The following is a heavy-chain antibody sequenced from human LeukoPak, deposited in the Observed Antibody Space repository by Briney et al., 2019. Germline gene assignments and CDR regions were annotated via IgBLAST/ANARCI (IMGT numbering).Heavy chain of an antibody. J-gene: IGHJ5*02. Sequence: GGSLRLSCEASTFTFSNYWMSWVRQAPGKGLEWVASIKKDGSEDYYADSVRGRFTISRDNAKKSLYLQMNSLRAEDTAVYYCARARGDIVVVPAAIWFDPWGQGTLVTVSS. D-gene: IGHD2-2*01. CDR2: IKKDGSED. CDR3: ARARGDIVVVPAAIWFDP. CDR1: TFTFSNYW. V-gene: IGHV3-7*04.